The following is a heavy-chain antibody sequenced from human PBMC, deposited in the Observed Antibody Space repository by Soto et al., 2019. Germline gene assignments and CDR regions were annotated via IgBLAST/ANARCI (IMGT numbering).Heavy chain of an antibody. J-gene: IGHJ6*02. CDR1: GYTFTSYY. V-gene: IGHV1-46*01. D-gene: IGHD5-12*01. CDR3: ARDFNSGYDYYYYYYGMDV. CDR2: INPSGGST. Sequence: ASVKVSCKASGYTFTSYYMHWVRQAPGQGLEWMGIINPSGGSTSYAQKFQGRVTMTRDTSTSTVYMELSSLRSEDTAVYYCARDFNSGYDYYYYYYGMDVWGQGTTVTVSS.